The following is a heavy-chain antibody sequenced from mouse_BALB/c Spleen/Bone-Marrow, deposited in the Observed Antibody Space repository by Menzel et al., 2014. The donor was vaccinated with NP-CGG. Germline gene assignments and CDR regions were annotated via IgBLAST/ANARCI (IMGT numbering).Heavy chain of an antibody. CDR2: IHYSGST. J-gene: IGHJ4*01. CDR1: GYSISSGYT. CDR3: SKGTYAMDS. D-gene: IGHD3-3*01. V-gene: IGHV3-1*02. Sequence: DVKLQESGPDLVKPSQSLSLTCTVTGYSISSGYTWHWIRQFPGNTLEWMGYIHYSGSTNYNPSLKSRISITRDTSKNQSFLQLNSVTTEDTATYFCSKGTYAMDSWGQGTSVTVSS.